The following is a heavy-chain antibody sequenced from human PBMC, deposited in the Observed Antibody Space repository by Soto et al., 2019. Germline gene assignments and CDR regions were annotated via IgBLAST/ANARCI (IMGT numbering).Heavy chain of an antibody. J-gene: IGHJ6*03. CDR2: ISAYNGNT. CDR3: ARDLDGYGDYLDYYYYYMDV. V-gene: IGHV1-18*01. Sequence: ASVKVSCKASGYTFTSYGISWVRQAPGQGLEWMGWISAYNGNTNYAQKLQGRVTMTTDTSTSTAYIELRSLRSDDTAVYYCARDLDGYGDYLDYYYYYMDVWGKGTTVTVSS. D-gene: IGHD4-17*01. CDR1: GYTFTSYG.